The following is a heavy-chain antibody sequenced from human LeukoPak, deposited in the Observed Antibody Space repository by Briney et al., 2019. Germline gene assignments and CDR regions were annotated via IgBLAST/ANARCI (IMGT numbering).Heavy chain of an antibody. CDR1: GYTFTGYY. V-gene: IGHV1-2*02. Sequence: ASVKVSCKASGYTFTGYYMHWVRQAPGQGLEWMGWINPNSGGTNYVQKFQGRVTMTRDTSISTAYMELSRLRSDDTAVYYCARPSIAGYNWFDPWGQGTLVTVSS. CDR2: INPNSGGT. CDR3: ARPSIAGYNWFDP. D-gene: IGHD6-6*01. J-gene: IGHJ5*02.